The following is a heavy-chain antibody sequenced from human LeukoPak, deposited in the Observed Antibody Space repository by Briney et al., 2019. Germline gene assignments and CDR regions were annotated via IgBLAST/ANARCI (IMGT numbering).Heavy chain of an antibody. V-gene: IGHV1-8*01. CDR2: MNPNSGNT. Sequence: ASVKVSCKASGYTFSTYDINWVRQVTGQGLEWMGWMNPNSGNTGYAQNIQGRVTMTRNTSINTAYMELSSLRSEDTAVYYCARGPSRDYGSGSSWFDPWGQGTLVTVPS. CDR3: ARGPSRDYGSGSSWFDP. CDR1: GYTFSTYD. J-gene: IGHJ5*02. D-gene: IGHD3-10*01.